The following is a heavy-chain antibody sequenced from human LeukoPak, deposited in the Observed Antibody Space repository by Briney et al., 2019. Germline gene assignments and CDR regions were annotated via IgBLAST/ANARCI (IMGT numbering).Heavy chain of an antibody. CDR2: INPNSGGT. CDR1: GYTFTSYG. V-gene: IGHV1-2*02. D-gene: IGHD4-17*01. Sequence: ASVKVSCKASGYTFTSYGISWVRQAPGQGLEWMGWINPNSGGTNYAQKFQGRVTMTRDTSISTAYMELSRLRSDDTAVYYCARDRGSTVNWFDPWGQGTLVTVSS. CDR3: ARDRGSTVNWFDP. J-gene: IGHJ5*02.